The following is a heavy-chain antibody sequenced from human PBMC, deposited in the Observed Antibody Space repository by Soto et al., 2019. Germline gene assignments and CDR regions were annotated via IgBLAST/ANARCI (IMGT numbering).Heavy chain of an antibody. V-gene: IGHV4-39*01. CDR2: IYYSGST. CDR3: ARQDTLRFLEWLPSPTYYFDY. J-gene: IGHJ4*02. D-gene: IGHD3-3*01. CDR1: GGSISSSSYY. Sequence: QLQLQESGPGLVKPSETLSLTCTVSGGSISSSSYYWGWIRQPPGKGLEWIGSIYYSGSTYYNPSLESRVTISVDTSKNQFSLKLSSVTAADTAVYYCARQDTLRFLEWLPSPTYYFDYWGQGTLVTVSS.